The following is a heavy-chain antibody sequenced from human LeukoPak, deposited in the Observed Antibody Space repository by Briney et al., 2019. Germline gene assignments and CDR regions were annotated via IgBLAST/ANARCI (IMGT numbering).Heavy chain of an antibody. V-gene: IGHV3-7*01. CDR3: ARGVLRYFDSGFGY. CDR2: IKQDGSEK. J-gene: IGHJ4*02. D-gene: IGHD3-9*01. Sequence: GGSLRLSCAASGFTFSSYWMSWVRQAPGKGLEWVANIKQDGSEKYYVDSVKGRFTISRDNAKNALYLQMNRLRAEDTAVFYCARGVLRYFDSGFGYWGQGTLVTVSS. CDR1: GFTFSSYW.